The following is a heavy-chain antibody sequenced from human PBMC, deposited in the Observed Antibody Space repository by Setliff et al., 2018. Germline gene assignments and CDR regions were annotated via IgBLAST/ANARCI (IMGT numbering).Heavy chain of an antibody. CDR2: IGASGHNT. CDR3: ARGPDLTAVGATYFYGMDV. V-gene: IGHV3-23*01. CDR1: TFTFSKYA. Sequence: GGSLRLSCAASTFTFSKYAVTWVRQAPGKGLQWVASIGASGHNTYYADFVKGRFTISRDNSENTLYLQMNSLRAEDTAVYYCARGPDLTAVGATYFYGMDVWGQGATVTVSS. J-gene: IGHJ6*02. D-gene: IGHD6-19*01.